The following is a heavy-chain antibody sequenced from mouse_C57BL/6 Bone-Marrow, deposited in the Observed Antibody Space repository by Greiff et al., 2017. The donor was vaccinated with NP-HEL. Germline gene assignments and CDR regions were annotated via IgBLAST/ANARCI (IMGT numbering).Heavy chain of an antibody. J-gene: IGHJ2*01. D-gene: IGHD4-1*01. Sequence: EVKVVESGEGLVKPGGSLKLSCAASGFTFSSYAMSWVRQTPEKRLEWVAYISSGGDYIYYADTVKGRFTISRDNARNTLYLQMSSLKSEDTAMYYCTRDRGTGTDYFDYWGQGTTLTVSS. CDR3: TRDRGTGTDYFDY. CDR1: GFTFSSYA. V-gene: IGHV5-9-1*02. CDR2: ISSGGDYI.